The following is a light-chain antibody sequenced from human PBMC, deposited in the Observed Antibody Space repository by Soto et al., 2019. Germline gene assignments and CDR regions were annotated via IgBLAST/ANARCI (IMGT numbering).Light chain of an antibody. Sequence: DIQMTQSPSSLPASVGDRVTITCRASQGISNYLAWYQQKPGKVPKLLIYAASTLQSGVPPRFSGSGSGTDFTLTISSLQPEDVATYYCQKYNSARWTFGQGTKVDIK. CDR1: QGISNY. V-gene: IGKV1-27*01. J-gene: IGKJ1*01. CDR3: QKYNSARWT. CDR2: AAS.